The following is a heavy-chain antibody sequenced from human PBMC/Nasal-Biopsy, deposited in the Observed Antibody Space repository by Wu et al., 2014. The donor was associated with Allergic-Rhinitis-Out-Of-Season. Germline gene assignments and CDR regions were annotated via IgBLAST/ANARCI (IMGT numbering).Heavy chain of an antibody. CDR3: ASRGVTTHFDR. CDR2: ILPIFRSP. Sequence: VKVSCKSSGGTISSYAINWVRQAPGQGLEWMGGILPIFRSPNYAQKFQGRVTITADESTSTTYMELSSLRFEDTAIYYCASRGVTTHFDRWGLGTLVTVSS. D-gene: IGHD4-17*01. V-gene: IGHV1-69*13. J-gene: IGHJ4*02. CDR1: GGTISSYA.